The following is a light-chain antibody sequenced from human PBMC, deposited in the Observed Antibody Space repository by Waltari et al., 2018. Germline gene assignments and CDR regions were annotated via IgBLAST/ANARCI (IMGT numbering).Light chain of an antibody. CDR2: ETS. Sequence: EVVLTQSPASLSSSPGERVTLSCRASQNVHKYLAWYQQKPGQAPRLLIYETSNRATGIPDRFSGGGAGTDFTLTIDSLEPEDFAVDFCQQRSNWPPLTFGGGTKVEIK. V-gene: IGKV3-11*01. CDR3: QQRSNWPPLT. J-gene: IGKJ4*01. CDR1: QNVHKY.